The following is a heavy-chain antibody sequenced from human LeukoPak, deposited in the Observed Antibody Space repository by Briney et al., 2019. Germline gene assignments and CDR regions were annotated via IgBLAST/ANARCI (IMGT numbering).Heavy chain of an antibody. D-gene: IGHD6-19*01. Sequence: PSQTLSLTCTVSGGSISSGSHYWSWIRQPAGKGLEWIGRIYTSGSTNYNPSLKSRVTISVDTSKNQFSLKLSSVTAADTAVYYCASLPGGWSYFQHWGQGTLVTVSS. CDR2: IYTSGST. V-gene: IGHV4-61*02. J-gene: IGHJ1*01. CDR3: ASLPGGWSYFQH. CDR1: GGSISSGSHY.